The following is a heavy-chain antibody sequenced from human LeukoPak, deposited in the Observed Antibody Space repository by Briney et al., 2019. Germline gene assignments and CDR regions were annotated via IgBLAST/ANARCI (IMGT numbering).Heavy chain of an antibody. D-gene: IGHD4-17*01. CDR1: GFTFSNYA. CDR3: ARGIDYGIDY. V-gene: IGHV3-23*01. CDR2: ITGSGVNT. Sequence: GGSLILSCAASGFTFSNYAMRWVRQAPGKGPDWVSTITGSGVNTYYPDSEKGRFTISRDNSRNTLYLEMNNLRVEDTAVYYCARGIDYGIDYWGQGPLVTVSS. J-gene: IGHJ4*02.